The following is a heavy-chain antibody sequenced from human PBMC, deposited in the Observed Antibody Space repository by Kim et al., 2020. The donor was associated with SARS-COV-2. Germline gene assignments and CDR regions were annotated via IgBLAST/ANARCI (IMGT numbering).Heavy chain of an antibody. V-gene: IGHV3-7*03. J-gene: IGHJ6*02. D-gene: IGHD3-10*01. Sequence: DSVKGRFTIAGDNAKDSLYLQINSLRAEDTAVYYCARVHHPSGYYHGVDVWGQGTTVTVSS. CDR3: ARVHHPSGYYHGVDV.